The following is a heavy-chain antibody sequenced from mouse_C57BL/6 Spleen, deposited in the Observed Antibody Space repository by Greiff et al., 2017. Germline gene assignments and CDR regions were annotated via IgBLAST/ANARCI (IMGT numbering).Heavy chain of an antibody. Sequence: QVQLKESGAELVRPGTSVKLSCKASGYTFTSYWMHWVKQRPGQGLEWIGVIDPSDSYTNYNQKFKGKATLTVDTSSSTAYMQLSSLTSADSAVYYCARSIDYDRGFDYWGQGTTLTVSS. J-gene: IGHJ2*01. D-gene: IGHD2-4*01. CDR2: IDPSDSYT. V-gene: IGHV1-59*01. CDR1: GYTFTSYW. CDR3: ARSIDYDRGFDY.